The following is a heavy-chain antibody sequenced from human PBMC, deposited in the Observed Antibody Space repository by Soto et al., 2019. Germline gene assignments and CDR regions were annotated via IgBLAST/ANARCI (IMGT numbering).Heavy chain of an antibody. V-gene: IGHV1-69*02. Sequence: SVKVSCKASGGTFSSYTISWVRQAPGQGLEWMGRIIPILGIANYAQKFQGRVTITADKSTSTAYMELSSLRSEDTAVYYCARAYSSSFGYFDDWGEGTLVTVSS. CDR2: IIPILGIA. J-gene: IGHJ4*02. CDR1: GGTFSSYT. CDR3: ARAYSSSFGYFDD. D-gene: IGHD6-6*01.